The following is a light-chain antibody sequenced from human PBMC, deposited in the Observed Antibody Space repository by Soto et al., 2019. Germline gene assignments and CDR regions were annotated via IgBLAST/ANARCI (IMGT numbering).Light chain of an antibody. J-gene: IGKJ4*01. CDR3: QRYYSAPLT. CDR1: QDITNY. V-gene: IGKV1-27*01. Sequence: DIQMTQSPSSLSASVGDRVTITCRASQDITNYLAWYQQTPGKVPKLLIYAASTLQSGVPSRFSGSGSGKDLTLTISSLQPEDVGTYYCQRYYSAPLTFGGGTKVEI. CDR2: AAS.